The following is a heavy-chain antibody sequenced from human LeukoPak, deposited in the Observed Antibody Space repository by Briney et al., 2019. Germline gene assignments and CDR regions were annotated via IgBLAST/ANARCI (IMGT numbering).Heavy chain of an antibody. Sequence: SETLSLTCTVSGGSISSYYWSWIRQPPGKGLEWIGYIYASGSTNYNPSLKSRVTISVDTSKNQFSLKLSSVTAADTAVYYCARVVTMVRGPKSGWFDPWGQGTLVTVSS. CDR2: IYASGST. D-gene: IGHD3-10*01. V-gene: IGHV4-4*09. CDR3: ARVVTMVRGPKSGWFDP. CDR1: GGSISSYY. J-gene: IGHJ5*02.